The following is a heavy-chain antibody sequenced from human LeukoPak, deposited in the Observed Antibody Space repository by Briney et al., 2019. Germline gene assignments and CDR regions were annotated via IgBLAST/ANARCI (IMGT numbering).Heavy chain of an antibody. V-gene: IGHV4-34*01. CDR1: GGSFSGFY. Sequence: PSETLSLTCAVYGGSFSGFYWTWIRQPPGKGLEWIGQINHSRSTHYNPSLKSRVTISVGTSRNQFSLKLSSVTAADTAVYYCARVSKYFDLWGRGTLVTVSS. CDR3: ARVSKYFDL. J-gene: IGHJ2*01. CDR2: INHSRST.